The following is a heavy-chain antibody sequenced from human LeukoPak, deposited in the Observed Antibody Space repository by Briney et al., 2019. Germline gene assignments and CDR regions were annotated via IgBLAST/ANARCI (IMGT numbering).Heavy chain of an antibody. J-gene: IGHJ3*02. CDR2: ISYDGSNK. Sequence: GGSLRLSCAASGFTFSSYGMHWVRQAPGKGLEWVAVISYDGSNKYYADSVKGRFTISRDNSKNTLYLQTNSLRAEDTAVYYCATDAFDIWGQGTMVTVSS. CDR3: ATDAFDI. CDR1: GFTFSSYG. V-gene: IGHV3-30*19.